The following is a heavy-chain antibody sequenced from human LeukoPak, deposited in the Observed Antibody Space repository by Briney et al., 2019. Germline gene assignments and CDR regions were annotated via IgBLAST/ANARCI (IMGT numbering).Heavy chain of an antibody. D-gene: IGHD3-16*02. V-gene: IGHV1-69*04. CDR1: GGTFSSYT. J-gene: IGHJ4*02. CDR3: ARDSHESMITFGGVIAT. CDR2: IIPILGIA. Sequence: SVKVSCKASGGTFSSYTISWVRQAPGQGLEWMGRIIPILGIANYAQKFKGRVTITADKSTSTAYMELSSLRSEDTAVYYCARDSHESMITFGGVIATWGQGTLVTVSS.